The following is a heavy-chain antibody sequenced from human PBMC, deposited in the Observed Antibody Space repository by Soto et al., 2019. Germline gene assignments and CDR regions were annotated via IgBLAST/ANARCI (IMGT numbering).Heavy chain of an antibody. V-gene: IGHV6-1*01. Sequence: QVQLQQSGPRLVKPSQTLSLTCAISGDSVSSNSAAWNWIRQSPSRGLEWLGRTYYRSKWYSDYAISVRSRITIDPDTSKHQFSLRLNSVTPDDTAVYYCARYTSAWYLDYWGQGTLVTVSS. CDR3: ARYTSAWYLDY. CDR1: GDSVSSNSAA. D-gene: IGHD6-19*01. CDR2: TYYRSKWYS. J-gene: IGHJ4*02.